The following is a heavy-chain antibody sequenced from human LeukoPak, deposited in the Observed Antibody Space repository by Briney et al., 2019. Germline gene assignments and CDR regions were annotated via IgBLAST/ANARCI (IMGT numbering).Heavy chain of an antibody. V-gene: IGHV1-69*05. Sequence: SVKVSCKASGGTFSSYAISWVRQAPGQGLEWMGGIIPIFGTANYAQKLQGRVTMTTDTSTSTAYMELRSLRSDDTAVYYCASRADAFDIWGQGTMVTVSS. CDR1: GGTFSSYA. J-gene: IGHJ3*02. CDR2: IIPIFGTA. CDR3: ASRADAFDI.